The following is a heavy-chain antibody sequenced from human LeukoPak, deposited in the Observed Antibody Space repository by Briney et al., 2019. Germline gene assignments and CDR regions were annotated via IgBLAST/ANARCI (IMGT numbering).Heavy chain of an antibody. J-gene: IGHJ6*02. CDR3: AKDSGSYHYYGMDV. CDR2: ISGSGGST. D-gene: IGHD1-26*01. CDR1: GFTFSGYA. Sequence: GGSLRLSCAASGFTFSGYAMSWVRQAPGKGLEWVSAISGSGGSTYYADSVKGRFTISRDNSKNTLYLQMNSLRAEDTAVYYCAKDSGSYHYYGMDVWGQGTTVTVSS. V-gene: IGHV3-23*01.